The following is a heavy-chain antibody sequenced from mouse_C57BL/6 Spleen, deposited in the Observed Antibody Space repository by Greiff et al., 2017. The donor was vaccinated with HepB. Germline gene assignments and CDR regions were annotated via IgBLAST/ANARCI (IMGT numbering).Heavy chain of an antibody. J-gene: IGHJ2*01. CDR1: GYAFTNYL. CDR3: ARDYFDY. V-gene: IGHV1-54*01. CDR2: INPGSGGT. Sequence: QVQLQQSGAELVRPGTSVKVSCKASGYAFTNYLIEWVKQRPGQGLEWIGVINPGSGGTNYNEKFKGKATLTEDKSSSTAYMQLSSLTSEDSAVYFCARDYFDYWGQGTTLTVSS.